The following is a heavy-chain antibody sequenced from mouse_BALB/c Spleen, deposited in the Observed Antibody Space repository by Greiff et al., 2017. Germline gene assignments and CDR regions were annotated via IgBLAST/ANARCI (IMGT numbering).Heavy chain of an antibody. V-gene: IGHV5-9-4*01. J-gene: IGHJ4*01. CDR3: ARGGNGNYVDYAMDY. CDR2: ISSGGSYT. Sequence: EVMLVESGGGLVKPGGSLKLSCAASGFTFSSYAMSWVRQSPEKRLEWVAEISSGGSYTYYPDTVTGRFTISRDNAKNTLYLEMSSLRSEDTAMYYCARGGNGNYVDYAMDYWGQGTSVTVSS. CDR1: GFTFSSYA. D-gene: IGHD2-1*01.